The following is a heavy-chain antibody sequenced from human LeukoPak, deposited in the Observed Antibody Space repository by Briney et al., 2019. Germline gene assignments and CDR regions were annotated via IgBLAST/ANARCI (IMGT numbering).Heavy chain of an antibody. CDR2: MNKDGSQK. D-gene: IGHD1/OR15-1a*01. V-gene: IGHV3-7*03. J-gene: IGHJ6*02. CDR3: ARNNDMGV. Sequence: GGSLGLSCAASGFILSNHWMTWVRQAPGKGPEWVANMNKDGSQKYYVDSVKGRFTISRDTAKNSLYLQMNNLRVEDTALYYCARNNDMGVWGQGTTVIVSS. CDR1: GFILSNHW.